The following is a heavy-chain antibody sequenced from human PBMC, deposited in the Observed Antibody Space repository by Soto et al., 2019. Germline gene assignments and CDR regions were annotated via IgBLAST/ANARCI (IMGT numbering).Heavy chain of an antibody. CDR1: GYTFTSYA. J-gene: IGHJ5*01. D-gene: IGHD3-9*01. CDR3: ARALLRNFRRGRSFDS. V-gene: IGHV1-3*01. Sequence: QVQLVQSGAEVKKPGASVKVSCKASGYTFTSYAMHWVRQAPGQRLEWMGWINAGNGNTEYSEKFQGRVTITRDTSASTAYMELSSLISEDTAVYYCARALLRNFRRGRSFDSWGQGTLVTVSS. CDR2: INAGNGNT.